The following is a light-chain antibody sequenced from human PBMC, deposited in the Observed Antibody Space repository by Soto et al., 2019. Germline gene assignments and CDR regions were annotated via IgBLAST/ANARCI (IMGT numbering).Light chain of an antibody. Sequence: DIQMTQSPSSLFASVGDRVTITCRASQSISTYLNWYQQRPGKAPRLLIYAASSLQSGVPSRFSGSRSGTDFTVGIAALQPEDVATEDGEGSYRSISFGQGTRLEMK. CDR3: EGSYRSIS. CDR2: AAS. J-gene: IGKJ5*01. CDR1: QSISTY. V-gene: IGKV1-39*01.